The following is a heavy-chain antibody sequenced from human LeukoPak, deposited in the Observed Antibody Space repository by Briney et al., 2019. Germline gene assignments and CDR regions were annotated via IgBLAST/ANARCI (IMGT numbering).Heavy chain of an antibody. J-gene: IGHJ4*02. CDR3: ARHGRDRSGYPPFDY. D-gene: IGHD3-22*01. CDR2: IYYSGNT. V-gene: IGHV4-59*08. Sequence: PSETLSLTCSVSGGSISSYYWGWIRQPPGKGLEWIGYIYYSGNTNYNPSLKSRVTISADTSKNQFSLKLNSVTAADTAVYYCARHGRDRSGYPPFDYWGQGTLVTVSS. CDR1: GGSISSYY.